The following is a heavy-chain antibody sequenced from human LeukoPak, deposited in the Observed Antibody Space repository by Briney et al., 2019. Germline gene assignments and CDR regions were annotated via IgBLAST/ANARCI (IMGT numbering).Heavy chain of an antibody. D-gene: IGHD7-27*01. CDR3: ARVGTPAGSYYFDY. J-gene: IGHJ4*02. CDR1: GFIFSNYW. CDR2: ISQDGTAR. V-gene: IGHV3-7*01. Sequence: PGGSLRLSCATSGFIFSNYWMTWVRQVPGKGLEWVASISQDGTARTYLDSVKGRFTISRDNAKNSLYLQMNSLRAEDTAVYYCARVGTPAGSYYFDYWGQGTLVTVSS.